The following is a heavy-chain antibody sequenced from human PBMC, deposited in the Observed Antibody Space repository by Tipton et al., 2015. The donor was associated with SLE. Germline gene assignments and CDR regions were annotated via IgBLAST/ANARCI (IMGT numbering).Heavy chain of an antibody. CDR1: GFTFDDYA. V-gene: IGHV3-66*02. CDR2: IYSGGST. D-gene: IGHD6-13*01. Sequence: QLVQSGGGLVQPGRSLRLSCAASGFTFDDYAMHWVRQAPGKGLEWVSVIYSGGSTNYADSVKGRFTISRDKSKNTLYLQMNSLRAEDTAVYYCAIGAPTGFDYWGQGTLVTVSS. J-gene: IGHJ4*02. CDR3: AIGAPTGFDY.